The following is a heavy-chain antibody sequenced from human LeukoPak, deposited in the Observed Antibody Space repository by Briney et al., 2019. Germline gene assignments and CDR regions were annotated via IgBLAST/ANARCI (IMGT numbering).Heavy chain of an antibody. J-gene: IGHJ4*02. CDR1: GGSFSGYY. CDR2: INHSGST. Sequence: QPSETLSLTCAGYGGSFSGYYWSWIRQPPGKGLEWIGEINHSGSTNYNPFLKSRLPISVDTSKDQFSLKLSSVTAADTAVYYCARGLVAYYWGQGTLVTVSS. V-gene: IGHV4-34*01. CDR3: ARGLVAYY. D-gene: IGHD2-2*01.